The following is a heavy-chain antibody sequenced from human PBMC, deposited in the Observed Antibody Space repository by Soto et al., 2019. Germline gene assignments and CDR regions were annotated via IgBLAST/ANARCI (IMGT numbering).Heavy chain of an antibody. CDR2: MNPNSGNT. D-gene: IGHD3-10*01. CDR3: AFIPYGSGSYFDY. Sequence: ASVKVSCKASGYTFTSYDINWVRQATGQGLEWVGWMNPNSGNTGYAQKFQGRVTMTRNTSISTAHMELSSLRSEDTAVYYCAFIPYGSGSYFDYWGQGTLVTVSS. V-gene: IGHV1-8*01. CDR1: GYTFTSYD. J-gene: IGHJ4*02.